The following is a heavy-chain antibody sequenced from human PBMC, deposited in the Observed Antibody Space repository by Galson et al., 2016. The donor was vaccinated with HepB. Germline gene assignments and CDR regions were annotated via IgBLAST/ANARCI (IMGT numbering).Heavy chain of an antibody. CDR1: GFTFSSYE. Sequence: SLRLSCAASGFTFSSYEMNWVRQAPGKGLQWVAFISKSGSNVYYGDSVKGRFTISRDNAESTLYLHMRNLGAEDTAFYFCVRDDIVAPGEATYYFDLWGQGTLVSVSS. CDR3: VRDDIVAPGEATYYFDL. CDR2: ISKSGSNV. D-gene: IGHD5-12*01. J-gene: IGHJ5*02. V-gene: IGHV3-48*03.